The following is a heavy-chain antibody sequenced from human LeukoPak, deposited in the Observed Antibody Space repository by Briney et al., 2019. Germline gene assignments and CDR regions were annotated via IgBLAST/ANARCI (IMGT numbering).Heavy chain of an antibody. CDR3: ARLSHDYGDKIDY. CDR2: IYHSGST. Sequence: SETLSLTCTVSGYSISSGYYWGWIRQPPGKGLEWIGSIYHSGSTYYNPSLKSRVTISVDTSKNQFSLKLSSVTAADTAVYYCARLSHDYGDKIDYWGQGTLVTVSS. J-gene: IGHJ4*02. V-gene: IGHV4-38-2*02. CDR1: GYSISSGYY. D-gene: IGHD4-23*01.